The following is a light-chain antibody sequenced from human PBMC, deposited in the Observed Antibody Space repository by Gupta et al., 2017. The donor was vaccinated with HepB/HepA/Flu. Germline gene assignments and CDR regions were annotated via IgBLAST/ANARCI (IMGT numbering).Light chain of an antibody. CDR1: QSISTY. V-gene: IGKV1-39*01. CDR3: QQSYSTPGT. CDR2: AAS. J-gene: IGKJ1*01. Sequence: DIQMPQSASSLSASVGDRVTITCRASQSISTYLHWYQQKPGKAPKLLIYAASSLQSGGPSRFSGRGSGTDFTLTISSLQPEDVATYYCQQSYSTPGTFGQGTKVEIK.